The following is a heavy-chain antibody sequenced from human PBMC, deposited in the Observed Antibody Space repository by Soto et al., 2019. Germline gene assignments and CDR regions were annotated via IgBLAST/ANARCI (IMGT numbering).Heavy chain of an antibody. V-gene: IGHV5-51*01. J-gene: IGHJ6*02. CDR2: IYPGDSDT. CDR1: GYSFTSYW. Sequence: GESLKISCKGSGYSFTSYWIGWVRQMPGKGLEWMGIIYPGDSDTRYSPSFQGQVTISADKSISTAYLQWSSLKASDTATYYCASLGYYDSSGWEGNYYYGMDVWGQGTTVTVSS. CDR3: ASLGYYDSSGWEGNYYYGMDV. D-gene: IGHD3-22*01.